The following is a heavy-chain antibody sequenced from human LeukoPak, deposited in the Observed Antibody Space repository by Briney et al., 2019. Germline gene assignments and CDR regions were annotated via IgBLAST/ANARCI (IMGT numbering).Heavy chain of an antibody. J-gene: IGHJ4*02. CDR1: GGSISSGGYS. Sequence: PSETLSLTCTVSGGSISSGGYSWSWIRQHPGKGLEWIGYIYYSGSTYYNPSLKSRVTISVDTSKNQFSLKLSSVTAADTAVYYCARDGTQQLSFDYWGQGTLVTVSS. CDR3: ARDGTQQLSFDY. CDR2: IYYSGST. D-gene: IGHD6-13*01. V-gene: IGHV4-31*03.